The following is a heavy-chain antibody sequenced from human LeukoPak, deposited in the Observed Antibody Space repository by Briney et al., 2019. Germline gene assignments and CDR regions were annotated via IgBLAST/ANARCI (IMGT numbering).Heavy chain of an antibody. V-gene: IGHV3-21*01. CDR1: GFTFSSYR. CDR2: ISSSSSYI. J-gene: IGHJ3*02. CDR3: ARSMITGTHGYAFDI. Sequence: GGSLRLSCAASGFTFSSYRMTWVRQAPGKGLEWVSSISSSSSYIYYADSVKGRFTISRDNAKNSLYLQMNSLRAEDTAVYYCARSMITGTHGYAFDIWGQGTMVTVSS. D-gene: IGHD1-20*01.